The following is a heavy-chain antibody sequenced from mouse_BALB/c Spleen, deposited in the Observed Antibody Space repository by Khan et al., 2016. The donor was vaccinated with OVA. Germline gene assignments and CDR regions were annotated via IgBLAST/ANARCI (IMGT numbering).Heavy chain of an antibody. CDR1: GFTFSDYY. Sequence: EVELVESGGGLVQPGGSLKLSCATSGFTFSDYYIYWVRQTPEKRLEWVAYISNGGGFTYYPDTIEGRFTISTDNAKNTLYLQMSRLKSEDTAMCYCARRLDGAMEYWGQGTSVTV. V-gene: IGHV5-12*02. CDR2: ISNGGGFT. CDR3: ARRLDGAMEY. J-gene: IGHJ4*01.